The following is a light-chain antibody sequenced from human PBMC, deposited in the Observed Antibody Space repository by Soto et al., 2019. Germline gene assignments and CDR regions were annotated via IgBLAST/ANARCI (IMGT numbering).Light chain of an antibody. V-gene: IGKV1-39*01. CDR1: QSISSY. Sequence: DIQMTQSPSSLSASVGDRVTITCRASQSISSYLNWYQQKPGKAPKLLVYAASSLQSGVPSRFSGSGSGTDFTLTISSLQPEDFATYYCQQSYSTEGTFGQGTKVDI. CDR2: AAS. CDR3: QQSYSTEGT. J-gene: IGKJ1*01.